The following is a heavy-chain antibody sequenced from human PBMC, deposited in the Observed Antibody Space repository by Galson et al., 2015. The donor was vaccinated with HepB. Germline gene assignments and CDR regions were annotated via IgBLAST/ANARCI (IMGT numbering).Heavy chain of an antibody. CDR1: GGSVRDDY. Sequence: SETLSLTCTVSGGSVRDDYWGWIRQSPEKGLEWVAYIHFSGSSNYNPSLRGRVTMSLETSKNQFTLKVDSVTTADTAVYYCVRVLPKTNSGYHALGWFDAWGQGTLVTVSS. D-gene: IGHD3-22*01. V-gene: IGHV4-59*02. J-gene: IGHJ5*02. CDR2: IHFSGSS. CDR3: VRVLPKTNSGYHALGWFDA.